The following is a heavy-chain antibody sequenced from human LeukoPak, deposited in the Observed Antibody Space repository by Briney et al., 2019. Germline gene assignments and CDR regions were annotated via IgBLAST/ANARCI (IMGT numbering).Heavy chain of an antibody. J-gene: IGHJ3*02. Sequence: ASVKVSCKVSGYTLTELSMHWVRQAPGKGLEWMGGFDPEDGETIYAQKFQGRVTMTEDTSTDTAYMELSSLRSEDTAVYYCATPGYYTNGVCSGTALDIWGQGTMVTVSS. CDR1: GYTLTELS. CDR2: FDPEDGET. CDR3: ATPGYYTNGVCSGTALDI. V-gene: IGHV1-24*01. D-gene: IGHD2-8*01.